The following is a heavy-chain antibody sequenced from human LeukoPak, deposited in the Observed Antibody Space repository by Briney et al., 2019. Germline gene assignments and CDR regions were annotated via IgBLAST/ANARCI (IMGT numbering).Heavy chain of an antibody. CDR3: ARVGDYYGSGSYYYRFDY. J-gene: IGHJ4*02. D-gene: IGHD3-10*01. CDR1: GGTFSSYA. CDR2: INAANGNT. V-gene: IGHV1-3*01. Sequence: ASVKVSCKASGGTFSSYAISWVRQAPGQRLEWMGWINAANGNTKYSQKFQGRVTITRDTSASTAYMELSSLRSEDTAVYYCARVGDYYGSGSYYYRFDYWGQGTLVTVSS.